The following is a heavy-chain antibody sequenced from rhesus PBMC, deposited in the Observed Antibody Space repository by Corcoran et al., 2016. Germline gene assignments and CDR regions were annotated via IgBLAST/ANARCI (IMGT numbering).Heavy chain of an antibody. CDR3: ARDRGSGWFDY. CDR2: IGGSSGST. Sequence: QVQLQESGPGVVKPSETLSLTCAVSGCSISGYYLWSWIRQPPGKGLEWIGYIGGSSGSTNYNPALKSRVTMSKDTSKNQFSLKLSSVTAADTAVYYCARDRGSGWFDYWGQGVLVTVSS. CDR1: GCSISGYY. D-gene: IGHD6-31*01. J-gene: IGHJ4*01. V-gene: IGHV4-127*01.